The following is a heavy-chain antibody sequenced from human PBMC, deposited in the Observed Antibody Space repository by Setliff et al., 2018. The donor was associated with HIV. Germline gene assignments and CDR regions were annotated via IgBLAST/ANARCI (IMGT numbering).Heavy chain of an antibody. Sequence: GASVKVSCKTSGYIFSEFYIHWVQQAPGKGLEWVGRVNPEDGESIYAEKFQGRVTITADTSTDTAYMELSSLRFDDTAVYYCARSGGGWYNWFDPWGQGTLVTVSS. V-gene: IGHV1-69-2*01. D-gene: IGHD3-16*01. J-gene: IGHJ5*02. CDR2: VNPEDGES. CDR3: ARSGGGWYNWFDP. CDR1: GYIFSEFY.